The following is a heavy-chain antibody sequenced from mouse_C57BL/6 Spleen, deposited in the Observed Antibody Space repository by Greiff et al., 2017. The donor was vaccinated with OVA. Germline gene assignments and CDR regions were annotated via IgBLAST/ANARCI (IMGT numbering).Heavy chain of an antibody. Sequence: QVQLQQSGPELVKPGASVKISCKASGYAFSSSWMNWVKQRPGKGLEWIGRIYPGDGDTNYNGKFKGKATLTADKSSSTAYMQLSSLTSEDSAVYFCARPSYYYGSRGYYAMDYWGQGTSVTVSS. CDR3: ARPSYYYGSRGYYAMDY. CDR1: GYAFSSSW. V-gene: IGHV1-82*01. CDR2: IYPGDGDT. J-gene: IGHJ4*01. D-gene: IGHD1-1*01.